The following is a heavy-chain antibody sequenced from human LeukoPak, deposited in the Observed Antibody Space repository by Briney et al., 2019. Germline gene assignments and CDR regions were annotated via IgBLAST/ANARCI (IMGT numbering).Heavy chain of an antibody. J-gene: IGHJ5*02. CDR3: ARNPAAGTRDWFDP. CDR2: IYSSGTT. CDR1: GGSINSGRYY. D-gene: IGHD6-13*01. Sequence: SETLSLTCTVSGGSINSGRYYWTWIRQPAGKGLEWTGHIYSSGTTNYNPSLKSRVTILVATSNNQFSLNPNSVTAADTAVYYCARNPAAGTRDWFDPWGQGTLVTVSS. V-gene: IGHV4-61*09.